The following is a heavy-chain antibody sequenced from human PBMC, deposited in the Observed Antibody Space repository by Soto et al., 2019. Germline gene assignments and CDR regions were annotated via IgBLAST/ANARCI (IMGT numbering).Heavy chain of an antibody. V-gene: IGHV3-23*01. J-gene: IGHJ4*02. CDR1: EFTFSLYV. CDR2: ISGSGAST. CDR3: VSGYTKPGYYFDY. D-gene: IGHD3-22*01. Sequence: GGSLRLSCVGSEFTFSLYVIGWVRQAPGKGPEWVSFISGSGASTYYADSVKGRFAISRDNSKNTLYLQMNSLRAEDTAVYYCVSGYTKPGYYFDYWGQGTLVTVSS.